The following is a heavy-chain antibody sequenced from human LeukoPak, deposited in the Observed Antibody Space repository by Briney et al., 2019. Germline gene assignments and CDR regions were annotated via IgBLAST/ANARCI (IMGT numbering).Heavy chain of an antibody. CDR1: GYTFTSYD. V-gene: IGHV1-8*01. D-gene: IGHD3-10*01. CDR2: MNPNSGNT. Sequence: GASVKVSCKASGYTFTSYDINWVRQAPGQGLEWMGWMNPNSGNTGYAQKVQGRVTMTRDNSISTAYMELSSLRSEDTAVYYCALGWFGKSNHYYYGMDVWGQGTTITVSS. J-gene: IGHJ6*02. CDR3: ALGWFGKSNHYYYGMDV.